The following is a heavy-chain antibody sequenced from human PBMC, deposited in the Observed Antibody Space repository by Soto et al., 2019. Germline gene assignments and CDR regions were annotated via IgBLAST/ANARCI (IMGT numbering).Heavy chain of an antibody. V-gene: IGHV1-18*01. D-gene: IGHD3-16*02. CDR3: ARSRKTYYDYVWGSYRPRECDY. Sequence: LVKVSCKASGYTFTSYGISWVRQAPGQGLEWMGWISAYNGNTNYAQKLQGRVTMTTDTSTSTAYMELRSLRSDDTAVYYCARSRKTYYDYVWGSYRPRECDYWGQGTLVTVSS. CDR1: GYTFTSYG. J-gene: IGHJ4*02. CDR2: ISAYNGNT.